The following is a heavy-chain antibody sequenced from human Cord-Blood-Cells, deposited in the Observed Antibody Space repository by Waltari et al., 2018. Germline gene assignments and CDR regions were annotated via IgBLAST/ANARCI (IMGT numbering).Heavy chain of an antibody. Sequence: EVQLVESGGGLVKPGGSLRLSCAASGFTFSSYSMTWVRQAPGKGLEWVSSISSSSSYIYYADSVKGRFTISRDNAKNSLYLQMNSLRAEDTAVYYCARGGDYGDYPDYWGQGTLVTVSS. J-gene: IGHJ4*02. D-gene: IGHD4-17*01. CDR2: ISSSSSYI. CDR3: ARGGDYGDYPDY. CDR1: GFTFSSYS. V-gene: IGHV3-21*01.